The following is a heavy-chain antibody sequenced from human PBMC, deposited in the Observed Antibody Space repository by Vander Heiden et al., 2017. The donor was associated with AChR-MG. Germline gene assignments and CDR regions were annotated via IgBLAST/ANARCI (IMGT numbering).Heavy chain of an antibody. CDR1: GYTFSNYG. Sequence: QVQLAQSGGELKKPGASVRVSCKASGYTFSNYGIGWVRQAPGQGLEWMGWISVYNGNTNYAQKFQGRVTMTTDTSTSTAYMDLRSLTSEDTAVYYCAREVVVVAADPREYYHYGIHVWGQGTTVTVSS. J-gene: IGHJ6*02. CDR2: ISVYNGNT. CDR3: AREVVVVAADPREYYHYGIHV. V-gene: IGHV1-18*01. D-gene: IGHD2-15*01.